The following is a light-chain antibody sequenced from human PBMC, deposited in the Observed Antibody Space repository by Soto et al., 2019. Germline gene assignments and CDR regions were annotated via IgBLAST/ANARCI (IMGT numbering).Light chain of an antibody. CDR2: GAS. J-gene: IGKJ4*01. Sequence: EIVLTQSPGTLSLSPGERATLSCRASQSVSSSYLAWYQQKPGQAPRLLIYGASSRATGIPDRFSGSGSGTDFTLTISRLEPADFAVYYCQQYGSSLAHFGGGTKVEIK. CDR3: QQYGSSLAH. V-gene: IGKV3-20*01. CDR1: QSVSSSY.